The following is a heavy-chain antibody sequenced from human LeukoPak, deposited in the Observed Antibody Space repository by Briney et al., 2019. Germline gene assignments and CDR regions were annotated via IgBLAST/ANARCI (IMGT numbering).Heavy chain of an antibody. J-gene: IGHJ5*02. Sequence: SETLSLTCTVSGGSISSSSYYWGWIRQPPGKGLEWIGSIYYSGSTYYNPSLKSRVTMSVDTSKNQFSLKLSSVTAADTAVYYCARDTASWFDPWGQGTLVTVSS. V-gene: IGHV4-39*07. CDR2: IYYSGST. CDR3: ARDTASWFDP. CDR1: GGSISSSSYY.